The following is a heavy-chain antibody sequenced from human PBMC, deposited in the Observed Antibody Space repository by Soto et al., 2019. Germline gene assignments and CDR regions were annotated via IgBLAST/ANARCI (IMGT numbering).Heavy chain of an antibody. CDR3: AKDGGTYYDVPFAFDL. J-gene: IGHJ3*01. Sequence: LRLSCAAPGFIFRTHAMSWVRQTPGKGLEWVSVISGSGDTTYYADSVKGRFTISRDNSKNTLSLHMNSLRAEDTALYYCAKDGGTYYDVPFAFDLWGQGTMVTVSS. V-gene: IGHV3-23*01. CDR2: ISGSGDTT. CDR1: GFIFRTHA. D-gene: IGHD3-10*02.